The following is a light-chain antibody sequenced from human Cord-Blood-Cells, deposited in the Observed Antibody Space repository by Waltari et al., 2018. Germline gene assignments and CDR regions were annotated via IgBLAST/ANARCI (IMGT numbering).Light chain of an antibody. V-gene: IGLV2-14*01. Sequence: QSALTQPASVSGSPGQTITISCTGTSRDVGGYTYVSCYPQHPGKAPKLMIYDVSNRPSGVSNRFSGSKSGNTASLTISGLQAEDEADYYCSSYTSSSTVVFGGGTKLTVL. CDR1: SRDVGGYTY. J-gene: IGLJ2*01. CDR2: DVS. CDR3: SSYTSSSTVV.